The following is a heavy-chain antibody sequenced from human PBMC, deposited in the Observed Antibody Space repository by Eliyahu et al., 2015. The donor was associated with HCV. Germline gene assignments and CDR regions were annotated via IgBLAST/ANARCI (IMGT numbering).Heavy chain of an antibody. CDR3: AHIPLCCGGDEYPDDAFDI. CDR2: IYWDDDK. CDR1: GFSLSTSGVG. D-gene: IGHD2-21*02. Sequence: QITLKESGPTLVKPTQTLTLTCTFSGFSLSTSGVGVGWIRQPPGKALEWLALIYWDDDKRYSPSLKSRLTITKDTSKNQVVLTMTNMDPVDTATYYCAHIPLCCGGDEYPDDAFDIWGQGTMVTVSS. J-gene: IGHJ3*02. V-gene: IGHV2-5*02.